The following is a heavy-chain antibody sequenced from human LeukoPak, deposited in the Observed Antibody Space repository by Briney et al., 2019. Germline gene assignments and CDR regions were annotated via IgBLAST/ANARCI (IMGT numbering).Heavy chain of an antibody. CDR3: ARGQLWLDY. CDR2: IYYSGST. V-gene: IGHV4-30-4*08. D-gene: IGHD5-18*01. J-gene: IGHJ4*02. CDR1: GGSISSGDYY. Sequence: SETLCLTCTVSGGSISSGDYYWSWIRQPPGKGLEWIGYIYYSGSTYYNPSLKSRVTISVDTSKNQFSLKLSSVTAADTAAYYCARGQLWLDYWGQGTLVTVSS.